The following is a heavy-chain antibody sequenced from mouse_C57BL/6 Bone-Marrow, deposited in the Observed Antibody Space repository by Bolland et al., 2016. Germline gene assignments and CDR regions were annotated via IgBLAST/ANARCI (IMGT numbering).Heavy chain of an antibody. D-gene: IGHD1-1*01. V-gene: IGHV1-26*01. CDR3: ARRIYYYGSSPFAY. J-gene: IGHJ3*01. Sequence: NGGTSYNQKVKGKATLTVDKSSSTAYMELRSLTSEDSAVYYCARRIYYYGSSPFAYWGQGTLV. CDR2: NGGT.